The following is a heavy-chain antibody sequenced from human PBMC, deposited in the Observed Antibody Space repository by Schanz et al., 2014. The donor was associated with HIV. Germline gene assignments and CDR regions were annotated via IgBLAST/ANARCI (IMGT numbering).Heavy chain of an antibody. CDR3: AASMYNGSYGTHYYFDL. Sequence: QVQLVQSGPEVKKPGASVRVSCKASGYTFSSYSLSWVRQAPGQGLEWMGGIIPFFGTANYAQTLQGRLTITADESTGTAYMDLTSLRYEDTALYYCAASMYNGSYGTHYYFDLWGRGTLVTVSS. CDR1: GYTFSSYS. D-gene: IGHD1-26*01. J-gene: IGHJ2*01. CDR2: IIPFFGTA. V-gene: IGHV1-69*13.